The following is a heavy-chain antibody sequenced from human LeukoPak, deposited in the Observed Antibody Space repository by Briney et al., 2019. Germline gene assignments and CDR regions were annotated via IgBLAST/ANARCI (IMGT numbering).Heavy chain of an antibody. CDR2: VYYSGST. CDR1: GGSVSGYY. J-gene: IGHJ4*02. Sequence: SETLSLTCVVSGGSVSGYYWGWIREPPGRGLEWIGYVYYSGSTNYNPSFKSRITISVDTSRNQFSLQLSSVTAADTAVYYCARIHRYCSGGACYVLDNWGQGTLVAVSS. V-gene: IGHV4-59*02. CDR3: ARIHRYCSGGACYVLDN. D-gene: IGHD2-15*01.